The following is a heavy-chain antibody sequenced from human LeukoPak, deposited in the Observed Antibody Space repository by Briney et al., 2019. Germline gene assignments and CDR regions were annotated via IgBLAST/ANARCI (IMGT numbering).Heavy chain of an antibody. CDR1: CGSISCSSYC. J-gene: IGHJ2*01. V-gene: IGHV4-39*01. Sequence: PSETLSLTCTVSCGSISCSSYCWGWIRQPTGKGLEWIGSIYYSGSTYYNPSLKSRVTISVDTSKNQFSLKLSSVTAADTAVYYSAIQSKYKVGATGWYCDLWGRGTLVTVSS. CDR2: IYYSGST. CDR3: AIQSKYKVGATGWYCDL. D-gene: IGHD1-26*01.